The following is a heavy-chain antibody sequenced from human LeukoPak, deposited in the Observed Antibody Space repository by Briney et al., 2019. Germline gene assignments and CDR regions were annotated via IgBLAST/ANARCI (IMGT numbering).Heavy chain of an antibody. CDR1: GGSFSGYY. D-gene: IGHD6-13*01. V-gene: IGHV4-34*01. J-gene: IGHJ4*02. Sequence: SETLSLTCAVYGGSFSGYYWSWICQPPGKGLEWIGEINHSGSTNYNPSLKSRVTISVDTSKNQFSLKLSSVTAADTAAYYCARGGQLGYFDYWGQGTLVTVSS. CDR3: ARGGQLGYFDY. CDR2: INHSGST.